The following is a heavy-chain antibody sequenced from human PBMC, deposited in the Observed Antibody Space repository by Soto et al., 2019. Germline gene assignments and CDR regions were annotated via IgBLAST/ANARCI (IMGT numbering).Heavy chain of an antibody. CDR3: ARMRGLGEISPYLDY. CDR2: IYYSGRT. Sequence: QVQLQESGPGLVKPSETLSLTCSISGGSISDYQWNWIRQPPGKGLEWIGYIYYSGRTNYNPSLKSRPTISLDTSTRQFSLRLRYVTAADTAVYYCARMRGLGEISPYLDYWGQGALVTVSS. V-gene: IGHV4-59*01. J-gene: IGHJ4*02. D-gene: IGHD3-16*01. CDR1: GGSISDYQ.